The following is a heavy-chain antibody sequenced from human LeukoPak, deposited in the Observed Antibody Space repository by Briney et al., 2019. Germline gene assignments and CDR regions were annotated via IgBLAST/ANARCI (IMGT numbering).Heavy chain of an antibody. CDR3: ARGYDILTGLDAFDI. Sequence: GGSLRLSCAASGFTVSSNYMSWVRQAPGKGLEWVSAIGTAGDTYYPGSVKGRFTISRENAKNSLYLQMNSLRAGDTAVYYCARGYDILTGLDAFDIWGQGTMVTVSS. D-gene: IGHD3-9*01. J-gene: IGHJ3*02. CDR2: IGTAGDT. V-gene: IGHV3-13*01. CDR1: GFTVSSNY.